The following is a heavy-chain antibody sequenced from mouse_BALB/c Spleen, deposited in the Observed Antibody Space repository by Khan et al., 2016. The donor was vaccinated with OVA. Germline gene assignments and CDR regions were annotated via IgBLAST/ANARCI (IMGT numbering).Heavy chain of an antibody. Sequence: EVELVESGGDLVNPGGSLKLSCAASGFTFSTYGMSWVRQTPDKRLEWFATVSTGGGYTNYQDSVKGRFTISRDNAKNTLYLQMSGLKSEDTAMFYCTRLAYYYDSEGFAYWGQGTLVTVSA. D-gene: IGHD1-1*01. J-gene: IGHJ3*01. V-gene: IGHV5-6*01. CDR2: VSTGGGYT. CDR1: GFTFSTYG. CDR3: TRLAYYYDSEGFAY.